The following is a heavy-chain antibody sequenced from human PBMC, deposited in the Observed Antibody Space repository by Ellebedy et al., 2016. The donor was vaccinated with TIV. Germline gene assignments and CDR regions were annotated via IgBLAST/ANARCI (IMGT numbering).Heavy chain of an antibody. CDR2: ISTYNGNT. J-gene: IGHJ4*02. Sequence: ASVKVSCXASGYTFTSYGISWVRQAPGQGLEWMGWISTYNGNTKYAQNFQGRITMTRDTSTSTAYMELRSLGSDDTAVYYCAREADSGDYLDYWGQGTLVTVSS. CDR3: AREADSGDYLDY. CDR1: GYTFTSYG. V-gene: IGHV1-18*01. D-gene: IGHD1-26*01.